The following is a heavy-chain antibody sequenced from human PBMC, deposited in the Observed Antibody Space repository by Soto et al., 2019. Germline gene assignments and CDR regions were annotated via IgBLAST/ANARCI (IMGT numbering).Heavy chain of an antibody. CDR2: INPNSGGT. V-gene: IGHV1-2*04. CDR1: GYTFTRYY. J-gene: IGHJ4*02. CDR3: ARARPYSSTPFDY. D-gene: IGHD6-13*01. Sequence: ASVEVSCKASGYTFTRYYMHWVRQAPGQGLEWMGWINPNSGGTNYAQKFQGWVTMTRDTSISTAYMELSRLRSDDTAVYYCARARPYSSTPFDYWGQGTLVTVSS.